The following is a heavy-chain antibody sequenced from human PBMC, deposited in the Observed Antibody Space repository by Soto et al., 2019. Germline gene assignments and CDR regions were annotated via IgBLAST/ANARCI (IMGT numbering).Heavy chain of an antibody. CDR3: ARDRSEEQLVRDYGMDV. V-gene: IGHV3-30-3*01. J-gene: IGHJ6*01. CDR2: ISYDGSNK. Sequence: QVQLVESGGGVVQPGRSLRLSCAASGFTFSSYAMHWVRQAPGKGLEWVAVISYDGSNKYYADSVKGRFTISRDNSKNTLYLQMNSLRAEDTAVYYCARDRSEEQLVRDYGMDVW. CDR1: GFTFSSYA. D-gene: IGHD6-6*01.